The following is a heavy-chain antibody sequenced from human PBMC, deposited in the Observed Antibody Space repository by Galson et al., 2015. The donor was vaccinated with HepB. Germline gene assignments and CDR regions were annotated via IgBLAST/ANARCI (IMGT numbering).Heavy chain of an antibody. J-gene: IGHJ4*02. D-gene: IGHD5-18*01. CDR1: GYTFTSYD. V-gene: IGHV1-2*02. CDR2: INPNSGGT. Sequence: SVKVSCKASGYTFTSYDMHWVRQAPGQGLEWMGWINPNSGGTNYAQKFQGRVTMTRDTSISTAYMELSRLRSDDTAVYYCARGSRGTAMVTFFTGGQGTLVTVSS. CDR3: ARGSRGTAMVTFFT.